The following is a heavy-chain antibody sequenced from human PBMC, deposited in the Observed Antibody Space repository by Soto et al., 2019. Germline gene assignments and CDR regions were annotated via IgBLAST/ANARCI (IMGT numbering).Heavy chain of an antibody. CDR2: ISYDGKEK. CDR1: GFLFSGYA. V-gene: IGHV3-30*04. J-gene: IGHJ4*02. CDR3: ARGRGLAARPQHLDH. D-gene: IGHD6-6*01. Sequence: QVQLVESGGGVVQPGGSLRLSCATSGFLFSGYARHGFRRTPGKGLEWVAVISYDGKEKYYADSAEGRFTISRESSGVTLYLQMSSLRVEDTAVYYCARGRGLAARPQHLDHWGQGTLVTVSS.